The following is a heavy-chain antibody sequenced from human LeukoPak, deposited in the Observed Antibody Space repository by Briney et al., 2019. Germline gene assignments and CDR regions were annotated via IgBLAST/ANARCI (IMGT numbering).Heavy chain of an antibody. D-gene: IGHD3-10*01. J-gene: IGHJ6*02. CDR3: ARVPSMVRGVMADYYYYGMDV. CDR1: GYTFTSYY. CDR2: INPSGGST. Sequence: GASVKVSCKASGYTFTSYYMHWVRQAPGQGLEWMGIINPSGGSTSYAQKFQGRVTMTRDTSTSTVYMELSSLRSEDTAVYYCARVPSMVRGVMADYYYYGMDVWGQGTTVTVSS. V-gene: IGHV1-46*01.